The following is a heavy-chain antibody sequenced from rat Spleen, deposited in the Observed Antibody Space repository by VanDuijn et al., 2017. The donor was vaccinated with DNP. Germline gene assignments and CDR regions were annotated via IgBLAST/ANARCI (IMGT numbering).Heavy chain of an antibody. CDR1: GFNFNDYW. V-gene: IGHV4-2*01. CDR2: LNKDSSSI. J-gene: IGHJ2*01. Sequence: EVKLVESGGGLVQPGRSLKLSCAASGFNFNDYWMGWVRQAPGKGSEWIGELNKDSSSINYSPSSKDKFTISRDSAQNTLYLQMSKLGSEDTAIYHCAKGPNYGGDSDYFDYWGQGVMVTVSS. D-gene: IGHD1-11*01. CDR3: AKGPNYGGDSDYFDY.